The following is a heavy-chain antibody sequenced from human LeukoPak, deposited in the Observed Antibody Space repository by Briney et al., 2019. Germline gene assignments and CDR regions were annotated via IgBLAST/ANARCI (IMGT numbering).Heavy chain of an antibody. D-gene: IGHD5-24*01. J-gene: IGHJ4*02. CDR1: GFTFSSYG. V-gene: IGHV3-30-3*02. CDR2: ISYDGSNK. CDR3: AKNGDGYNAYYFDY. Sequence: GGSLRLSCAASGFTFSSYGMHWVRQAPGKGLEWVAVISYDGSNKYYADSVKGRFTISRDNSKNTLYLQMNSLRAEDTAVYYCAKNGDGYNAYYFDYWGQGTLVTVSS.